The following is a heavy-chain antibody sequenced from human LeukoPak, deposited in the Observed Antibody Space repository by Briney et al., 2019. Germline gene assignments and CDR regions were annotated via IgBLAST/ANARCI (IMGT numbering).Heavy chain of an antibody. V-gene: IGHV3-30-3*01. CDR3: ARDGQTSRLWFVGRGWFDP. D-gene: IGHD3-10*01. CDR1: GFTFSSYA. Sequence: GGSLRLSCAASGFTFSSYAMHWVRQAPGKGLEWVAVISYDGSNKYYADSVKGRFTISRDNSKNTLYLQMNSLRAEDTAVYYCARDGQTSRLWFVGRGWFDPWGQGTLVTVSS. CDR2: ISYDGSNK. J-gene: IGHJ5*02.